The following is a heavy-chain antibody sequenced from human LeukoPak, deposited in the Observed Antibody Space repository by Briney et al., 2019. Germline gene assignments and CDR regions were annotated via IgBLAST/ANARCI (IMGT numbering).Heavy chain of an antibody. CDR1: GGNFSSYA. CDR3: ARSPGYSGYDHNWFDP. D-gene: IGHD5-12*01. V-gene: IGHV1-69*06. CDR2: IIPIFGTA. J-gene: IGHJ5*02. Sequence: ASVKVSCKASGGNFSSYAISWVRQAPGQGLEWMGGIIPIFGTANYAQKFQGRVTITADKSTSTAYMELSSLRSEDTAVYYCARSPGYSGYDHNWFDPWGQGTLVTVSS.